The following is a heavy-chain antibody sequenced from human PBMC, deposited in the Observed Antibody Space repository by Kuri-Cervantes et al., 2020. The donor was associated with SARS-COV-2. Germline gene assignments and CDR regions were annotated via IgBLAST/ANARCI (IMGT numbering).Heavy chain of an antibody. CDR1: GGSISSSSYY. V-gene: IGHV4-39*07. D-gene: IGHD2-2*01. Sequence: SETLSLTCTVSGGSISSSSYYWGWIRQPPGKGLEWIGSIYYSGSTNYNPSLKSRVTISVDTSKNQFSLKLSSVTAADTAVYYCARLVVVPAAIGGWAYYYYYMDVWGKGTTVTVSS. CDR3: ARLVVVPAAIGGWAYYYYYMDV. CDR2: IYYSGST. J-gene: IGHJ6*03.